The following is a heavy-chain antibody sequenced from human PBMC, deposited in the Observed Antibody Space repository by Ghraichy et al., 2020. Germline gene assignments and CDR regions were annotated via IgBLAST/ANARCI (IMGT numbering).Heavy chain of an antibody. J-gene: IGHJ4*02. V-gene: IGHV3-9*01. D-gene: IGHD2-8*02. Sequence: GGSLRLSCAGSGFTFDGYAMHWVRQAPGKGLEWVSGISGNGDRKGYADSVKGRFIISRDNAKNSLFLQMNSLRAEDTAFYYCTKDRYCTSVNCPMDYWGKGSLVTVSS. CDR2: ISGNGDRK. CDR1: GFTFDGYA. CDR3: TKDRYCTSVNCPMDY.